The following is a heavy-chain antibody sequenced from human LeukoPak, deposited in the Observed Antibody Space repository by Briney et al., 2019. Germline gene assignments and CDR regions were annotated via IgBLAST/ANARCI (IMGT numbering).Heavy chain of an antibody. Sequence: ASVKVSCKASGYTFTGYYMHWVRQAPGQGLEWMGWINPNSGGTNYAQKFQGRVTMTRDASISTAYMELSRLRSEDTAVYYCARTPRAAFYDYVWGSYPTWGQGTLVAVSS. V-gene: IGHV1-2*02. CDR3: ARTPRAAFYDYVWGSYPT. CDR2: INPNSGGT. J-gene: IGHJ5*02. CDR1: GYTFTGYY. D-gene: IGHD3-16*01.